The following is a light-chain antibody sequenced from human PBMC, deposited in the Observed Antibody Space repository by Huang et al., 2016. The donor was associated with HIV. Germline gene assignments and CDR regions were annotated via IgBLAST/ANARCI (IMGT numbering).Light chain of an antibody. V-gene: IGKV1-39*01. Sequence: EIQMTQSPSSLSASVGHRVTITCWPSQNIGSYLNWYQQKPGKAPNLLIYAASNLKGWGSSRFSGNGSGTDFALSISNLQPGEIASYYCQQTYTTPLTFGGRTKVEIK. CDR1: QNIGSY. CDR2: AAS. CDR3: QQTYTTPLT. J-gene: IGKJ4*01.